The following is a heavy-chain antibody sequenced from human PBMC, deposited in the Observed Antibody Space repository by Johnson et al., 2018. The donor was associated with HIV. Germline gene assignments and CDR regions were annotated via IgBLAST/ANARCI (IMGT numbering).Heavy chain of an antibody. V-gene: IGHV3-66*01. CDR2: LWSGGNT. D-gene: IGHD4-23*01. CDR1: GFTFSNAW. CDR3: AKDLAPYRTVVKSRDAFDI. J-gene: IGHJ3*02. Sequence: VQLVESGGGLVQPGGSLRLSCAASGFTFSNAWMSGVRQAPGKGLEWVSVLWSGGNTWYAGSVTGRFTISRDNSKNTLDLQMNSLRAEDTAVHYCAKDLAPYRTVVKSRDAFDIWGQGTMVTVSS.